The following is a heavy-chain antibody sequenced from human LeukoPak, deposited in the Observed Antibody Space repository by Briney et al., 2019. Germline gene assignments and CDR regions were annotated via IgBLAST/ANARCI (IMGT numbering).Heavy chain of an antibody. CDR1: GGSISSYY. D-gene: IGHD3-16*01. CDR2: IYYSGST. CDR3: AREQIWYYMDV. Sequence: SETLSLTCTVSGGSISSYYWSWIRRPPGKGLEWIGYIYYSGSTNYNPSLKSRVTISVDTSKNQFSLKLSSVTAADTAVYYCAREQIWYYMDVWGKGTTVTVSS. V-gene: IGHV4-59*01. J-gene: IGHJ6*03.